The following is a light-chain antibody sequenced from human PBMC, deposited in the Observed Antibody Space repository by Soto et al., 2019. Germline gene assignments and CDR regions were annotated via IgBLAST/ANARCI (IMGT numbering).Light chain of an antibody. J-gene: IGLJ3*02. V-gene: IGLV2-8*01. CDR3: SSFASSNTWV. CDR1: SSDVGAYNY. Sequence: QYALTQPPSASGSPGQSVTISGTGTSSDVGAYNYVSWYQQHAGKAPKLVIYEVTKRPSGVPDRFSGSKSANTASLTVSWLQAEDEADYYCSSFASSNTWVFGGGTKLTVL. CDR2: EVT.